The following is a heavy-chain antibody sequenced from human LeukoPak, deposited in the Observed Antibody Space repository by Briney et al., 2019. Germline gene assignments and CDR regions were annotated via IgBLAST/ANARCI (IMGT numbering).Heavy chain of an antibody. CDR2: ISSSSSTI. CDR3: AREVGSSWYDAFDI. V-gene: IGHV3-48*01. J-gene: IGHJ3*02. CDR1: GFTFSSYA. Sequence: GGSLRLSCAASGFTFSSYAMNWVRQAPGKGLEWVSYISSSSSTIYYADSVKGRFTISRDNAKNSLYLQMNSLRAEDTAVYYCAREVGSSWYDAFDIWGQGTMVTVSS. D-gene: IGHD6-13*01.